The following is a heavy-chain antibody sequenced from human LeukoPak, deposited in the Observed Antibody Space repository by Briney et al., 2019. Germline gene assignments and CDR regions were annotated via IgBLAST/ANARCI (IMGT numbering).Heavy chain of an antibody. V-gene: IGHV3-23*01. D-gene: IGHD5-18*01. J-gene: IGHJ4*02. CDR2: HGLSDNDP. Sequence: GSLRLSCTASGLTVGSYAINWVRQAPGKGLEWVSSHGLSDNDPYYADPVRGRSTISRDNSKNTLYLQMNNLRADDTAIYFCVGVRYNYGLSAYWGQGTLVIVSS. CDR1: GLTVGSYA. CDR3: VGVRYNYGLSAY.